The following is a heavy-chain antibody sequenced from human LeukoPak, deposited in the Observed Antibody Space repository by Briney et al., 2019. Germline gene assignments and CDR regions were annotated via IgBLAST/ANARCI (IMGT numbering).Heavy chain of an antibody. V-gene: IGHV4-59*08. CDR1: GGSISSYY. CDR3: ARLRRDYYGSGAHEFDI. J-gene: IGHJ3*02. D-gene: IGHD3-10*01. Sequence: SETLSLTCTVSGGSISSYYWSWIRQPPGKGLEWIGSIYHSVSTYYNPSLKSRVTISIDTSKNQFSLKLSSVTAADTAVYYCARLRRDYYGSGAHEFDIWGQGTMVTVSS. CDR2: IYHSVST.